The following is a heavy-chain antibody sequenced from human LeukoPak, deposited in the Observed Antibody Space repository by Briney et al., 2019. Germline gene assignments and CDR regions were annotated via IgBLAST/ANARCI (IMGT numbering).Heavy chain of an antibody. Sequence: PGRSPRLSCAASGFTFSGSAMHWVRQASGKGLEWVGRIRSKANRYATAYAASVKGRFTISRADSRNTAYLQMNSLKTEDTAVYYCTTTMIVGGFDYWGQGTLVTVSS. CDR2: IRSKANRYAT. V-gene: IGHV3-73*01. CDR1: GFTFSGSA. D-gene: IGHD3-22*01. J-gene: IGHJ4*02. CDR3: TTTMIVGGFDY.